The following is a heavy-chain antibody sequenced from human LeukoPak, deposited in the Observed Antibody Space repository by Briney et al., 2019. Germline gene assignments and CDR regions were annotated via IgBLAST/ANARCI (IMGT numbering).Heavy chain of an antibody. CDR2: ISAYNGNT. Sequence: ASVKVSCKASGYTCTSYGISWVRQAPGQGLEWMGWISAYNGNTNYAQKLQGRVTMTTDASTSTAYMELRSLRSDDTAVYYCARDADSSGWHDAFDIWGQGTMVTVSS. D-gene: IGHD6-19*01. CDR3: ARDADSSGWHDAFDI. V-gene: IGHV1-18*01. J-gene: IGHJ3*02. CDR1: GYTCTSYG.